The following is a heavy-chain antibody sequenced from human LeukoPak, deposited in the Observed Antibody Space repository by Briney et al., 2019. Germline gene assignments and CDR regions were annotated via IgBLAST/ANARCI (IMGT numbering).Heavy chain of an antibody. J-gene: IGHJ4*02. CDR3: AKARWEPNFDY. CDR1: GFTFDDYA. V-gene: IGHV3-43*02. Sequence: GGSLRLSCAASGFTFDDYAMHWVRQGPGKSLEWVSLINENGDIPYYGDSVRGRFTVSRDNAKNSLYLQMNSLTTEDTALYYCAKARWEPNFDYWGQGTLVSVSS. D-gene: IGHD1-26*01. CDR2: INENGDIP.